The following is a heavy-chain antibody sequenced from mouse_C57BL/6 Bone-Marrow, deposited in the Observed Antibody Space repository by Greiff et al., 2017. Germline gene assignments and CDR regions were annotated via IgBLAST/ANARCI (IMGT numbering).Heavy chain of an antibody. J-gene: IGHJ3*01. CDR2: IYPRDGST. Sequence: QVQLQQPGAELVKPGASVKLSCKASGYTFTSYWMHWVKQRPGQGLEWIGWIYPRDGSTKYNEKFKGKATLTVDTSSSTAYMELHSLTSEDSAVYFCARGAYWGQGTLVTVSA. V-gene: IGHV1-85*01. CDR1: GYTFTSYW. CDR3: ARGAY.